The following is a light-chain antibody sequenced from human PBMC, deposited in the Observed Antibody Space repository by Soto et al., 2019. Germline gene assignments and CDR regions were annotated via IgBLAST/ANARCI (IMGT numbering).Light chain of an antibody. CDR3: QQSYSTPFT. Sequence: DIQMTQSPSSLSASVGDRVTITCRASQSISSYLNWYKQKPGKAPKLLIYAASSLQSGVSSRFSGSGSGTDFTLTISSLQPEDFATYYCQQSYSTPFTVGPGTKVDIK. J-gene: IGKJ3*01. CDR2: AAS. V-gene: IGKV1-39*01. CDR1: QSISSY.